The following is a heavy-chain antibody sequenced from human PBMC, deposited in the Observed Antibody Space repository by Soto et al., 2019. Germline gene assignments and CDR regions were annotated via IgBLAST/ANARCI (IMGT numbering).Heavy chain of an antibody. J-gene: IGHJ6*02. Sequence: QVQLVQSGAEVKKPGASVKVSCKASGYTFTSYAMHWVRQAPGQRLEWMGWINAGNGNTKYSQKFQGRVTITRDTSACTAYMELSSLRSEDTAVYYCARSRRLPTPYGMDVWGQGTTVTVSS. CDR3: ARSRRLPTPYGMDV. CDR2: INAGNGNT. CDR1: GYTFTSYA. D-gene: IGHD4-17*01. V-gene: IGHV1-3*01.